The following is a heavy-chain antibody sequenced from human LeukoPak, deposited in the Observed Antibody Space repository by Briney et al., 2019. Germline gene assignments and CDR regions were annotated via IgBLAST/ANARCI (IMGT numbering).Heavy chain of an antibody. J-gene: IGHJ4*02. CDR1: GFIFSTYW. V-gene: IGHV3-74*01. D-gene: IGHD3-10*01. Sequence: GGSLRLSCAASGFIFSTYWMHWVRQAPGKGLMWVSRINSDGSTTSYADSVKGRFTISRDNAKNTVYLQMNSLRAEDTAVYYCARGNYYVSWGQGILVTVSS. CDR2: INSDGSTT. CDR3: ARGNYYVS.